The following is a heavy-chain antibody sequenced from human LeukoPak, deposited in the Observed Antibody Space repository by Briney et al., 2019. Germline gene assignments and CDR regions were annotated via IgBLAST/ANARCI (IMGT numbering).Heavy chain of an antibody. D-gene: IGHD3-16*01. J-gene: IGHJ6*04. V-gene: IGHV4-61*02. CDR2: IYTSGST. CDR1: GDSISSGTYY. CDR3: ARDLGSSTPSGV. Sequence: SETLSLTCTVSGDSISSGTYYWIWIRQPAGKGLEWIGRIYTSGSTNYNPSLKSRVTISVDKSKNQLSLKLNSVTAADTAVYYCARDLGSSTPSGVWGKGTTVTVSS.